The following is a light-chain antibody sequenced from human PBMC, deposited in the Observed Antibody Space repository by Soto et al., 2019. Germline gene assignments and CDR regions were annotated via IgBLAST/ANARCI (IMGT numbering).Light chain of an antibody. V-gene: IGKV3-15*01. CDR1: QSVSSN. CDR3: QQYNNWPPWT. Sequence: VMWNSPATLSLQTRERATLSCRASQSVSSNLAWYQQKPGQAPRLLIYGASTRATGIPARFSGSGSGTEFTLTISSLQSEDFAVYYCQQYNNWPPWTFGQGTKVDI. CDR2: GAS. J-gene: IGKJ1*01.